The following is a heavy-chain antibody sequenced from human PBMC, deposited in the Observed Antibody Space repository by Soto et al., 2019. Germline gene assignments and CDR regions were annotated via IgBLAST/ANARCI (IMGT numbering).Heavy chain of an antibody. CDR1: GYIFSIYW. CDR3: ARLSRYSNSWEGYFDY. D-gene: IGHD6-13*01. Sequence: GESLKISGEGSGYIFSIYWSGWVRQVPGKGLEWMGIIYPGDSDTRYSPSFQGQATISADKSISTAYLQWSSLKASDTAMYYCARLSRYSNSWEGYFDYWGQGILVTVSS. CDR2: IYPGDSDT. J-gene: IGHJ4*02. V-gene: IGHV5-51*01.